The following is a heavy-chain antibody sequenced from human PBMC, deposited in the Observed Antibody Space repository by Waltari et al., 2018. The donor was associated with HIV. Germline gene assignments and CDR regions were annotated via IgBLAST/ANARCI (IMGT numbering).Heavy chain of an antibody. V-gene: IGHV2-70*04. J-gene: IGHJ4*02. CDR3: SRVRGTYDFDY. CDR1: GFSLTTSGMR. CDR2: IDWDDDK. D-gene: IGHD4-17*01. Sequence: QVTLKESGPALVKPTQTLTLTCTFSGFSLTTSGMRVSWIRQPPGKALEWLARIDWDDDKFYSTSLETRLTISKDTSKNQVVLTMTNMDPVDTGTYYCSRVRGTYDFDYWGQGTLVTVSS.